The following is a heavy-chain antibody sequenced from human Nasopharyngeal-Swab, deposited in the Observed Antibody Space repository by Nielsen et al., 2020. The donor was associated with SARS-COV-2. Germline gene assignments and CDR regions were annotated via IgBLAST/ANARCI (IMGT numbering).Heavy chain of an antibody. CDR3: ARVHYDFWSGYYRGVFDY. CDR1: GGSISSYY. CDR2: IYYSGST. Sequence: GSLRLSCTVSGGSISSYYWSWIRQPPGKGLEWIGYIYYSGSTNYNPSLKSRVTISVDTSKNQFSLKLSSVTAADTAVYYCARVHYDFWSGYYRGVFDYWGQGTLVTVSS. J-gene: IGHJ4*02. V-gene: IGHV4-59*01. D-gene: IGHD3-3*01.